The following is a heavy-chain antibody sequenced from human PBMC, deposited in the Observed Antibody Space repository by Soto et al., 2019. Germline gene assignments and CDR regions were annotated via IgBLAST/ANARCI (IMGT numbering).Heavy chain of an antibody. D-gene: IGHD3-16*01. CDR1: GDSVSSSSAA. V-gene: IGHV6-1*01. J-gene: IGHJ6*02. CDR2: TYYRSTWTN. CDR3: AGVSSFRGMDV. Sequence: LTLSLTCAISGDSVSSSSAAWSWLRQSPSRGLEWLGRTYYRSTWTNDYARSVKSRITINPDTVENQFSLQLSSVTPEDTAVYYCAGVSSFRGMDVWGQGTPVTVSS.